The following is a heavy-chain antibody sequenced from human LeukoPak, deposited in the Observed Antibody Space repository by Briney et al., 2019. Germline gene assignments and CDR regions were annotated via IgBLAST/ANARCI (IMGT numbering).Heavy chain of an antibody. D-gene: IGHD5-12*01. Sequence: ASVKVSCKASGYTFTSYGISWVRQAPGRGLEWMAWISTAGGDAIYTHQLHDRLTVTRDASTSTVYMELRSLISDDTALYYCARAVVDIVATIYYYYYYMDVWGKGTTVTVSS. J-gene: IGHJ6*03. V-gene: IGHV1-18*01. CDR3: ARAVVDIVATIYYYYYYMDV. CDR1: GYTFTSYG. CDR2: ISTAGGDA.